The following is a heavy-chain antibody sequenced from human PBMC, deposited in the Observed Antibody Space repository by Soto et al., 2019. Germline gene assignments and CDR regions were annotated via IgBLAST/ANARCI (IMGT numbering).Heavy chain of an antibody. J-gene: IGHJ4*02. CDR3: ARSKGETGLDY. Sequence: QLQLQESCPGLVKPSETLSLTCTVSGGSISRNSYFWDWIRQPPGKGLEWIGSIYYTGSPYYNSSLKSRVTISVDTSKNQFSLKLISVTAADTAVYYCARSKGETGLDYWGQGTLVTVSS. CDR2: IYYTGSP. CDR1: GGSISRNSYF. V-gene: IGHV4-39*01. D-gene: IGHD2-21*01.